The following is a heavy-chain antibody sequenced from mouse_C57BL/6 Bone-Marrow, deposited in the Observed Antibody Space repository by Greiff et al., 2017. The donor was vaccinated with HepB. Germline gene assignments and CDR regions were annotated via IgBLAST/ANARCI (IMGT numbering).Heavy chain of an antibody. CDR3: AKPVTTKAWFAY. V-gene: IGHV1-82*01. D-gene: IGHD2-2*01. CDR2: IYPGDGDT. Sequence: QVQLQQSGPELVKPGASVKISCKASGYAFSSSWMNWVKQRPGKGLEWIGRIYPGDGDTNYNGKFKGKATLTADKSSSTAYMQLSSLTSEDSAVYICAKPVTTKAWFAYWGQGTLVTVSA. CDR1: GYAFSSSW. J-gene: IGHJ3*01.